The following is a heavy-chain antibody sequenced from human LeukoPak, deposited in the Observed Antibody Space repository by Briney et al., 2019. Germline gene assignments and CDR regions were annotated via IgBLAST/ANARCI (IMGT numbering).Heavy chain of an antibody. CDR1: GFTFSSYS. J-gene: IGHJ4*02. CDR3: ARRGGWPKTDPFDY. V-gene: IGHV4-34*01. D-gene: IGHD6-19*01. CDR2: INHSGST. Sequence: GSLRLSCAASGFTFSSYSMNWIRQPPGKGLEWIGEINHSGSTNYNPSLKSRVTISVDTSKNQFPLKLSSVTAADTAVYYCARRGGWPKTDPFDYWGQGTLVTVSS.